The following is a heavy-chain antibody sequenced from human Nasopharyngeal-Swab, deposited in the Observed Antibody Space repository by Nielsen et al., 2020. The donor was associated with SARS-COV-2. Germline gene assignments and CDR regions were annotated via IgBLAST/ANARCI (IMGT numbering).Heavy chain of an antibody. CDR3: LRDDGEVAGAAPVGPDGGY. J-gene: IGHJ4*02. D-gene: IGHD1-26*01. CDR1: GYTFTDYY. Sequence: ASVKVSCKTSGYTFTDYYMHWVRQAPGKGLQWMGRINPNTGRTDSAQKFQGRVTMTRDTSITTVYMELSSLGSDDTAIFYCLRDDGEVAGAAPVGPDGGYWGQGTPVTVSS. V-gene: IGHV1-2*06. CDR2: INPNTGRT.